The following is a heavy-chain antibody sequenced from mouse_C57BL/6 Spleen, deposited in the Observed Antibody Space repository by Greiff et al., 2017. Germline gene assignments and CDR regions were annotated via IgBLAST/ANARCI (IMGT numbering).Heavy chain of an antibody. Sequence: QVQLKQSGAELVRPGASVTLSCKASGYTFTDYEMHWVKQTPVHGLEWIGAIDPETGGTAYNQKFKGKAILTADKSSSTAYMELRSLTSEDSAVYYCTRFPLYYYGSSFDYWGQGTTRTVSS. CDR1: GYTFTDYE. J-gene: IGHJ2*01. V-gene: IGHV1-15*01. CDR3: TRFPLYYYGSSFDY. CDR2: IDPETGGT. D-gene: IGHD1-1*01.